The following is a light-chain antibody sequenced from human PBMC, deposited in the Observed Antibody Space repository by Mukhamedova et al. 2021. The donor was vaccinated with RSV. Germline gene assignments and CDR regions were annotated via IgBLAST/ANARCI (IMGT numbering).Light chain of an antibody. Sequence: GERATLSCRASQSVSSYLAWYQQKPGQAPRLPIYDASSLQSGVPSRFSGSGSGTDFTLTISSLQPEDFATYYCQQSYSTPRTFGQG. CDR2: DAS. CDR1: QSVSSY. CDR3: QQSYSTPRT. J-gene: IGKJ2*01. V-gene: IGKV1-39*01.